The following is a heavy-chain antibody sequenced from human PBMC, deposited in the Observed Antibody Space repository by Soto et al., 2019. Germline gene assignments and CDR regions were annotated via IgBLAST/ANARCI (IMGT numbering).Heavy chain of an antibody. CDR2: VYYSGNT. V-gene: IGHV4-61*01. Sequence: SETLSLTCTVSGGSVSGGSYYWTWIRQPPGKGLEWIGYVYYSGNTNYNPSLKSRVTISVDTSKNQFSLKLSSVTAADTAVYYCARDRLYGDYVFAGWSEGGSAHYGMDVWGQGTTVTVSS. D-gene: IGHD4-17*01. J-gene: IGHJ6*02. CDR3: ARDRLYGDYVFAGWSEGGSAHYGMDV. CDR1: GGSVSGGSYY.